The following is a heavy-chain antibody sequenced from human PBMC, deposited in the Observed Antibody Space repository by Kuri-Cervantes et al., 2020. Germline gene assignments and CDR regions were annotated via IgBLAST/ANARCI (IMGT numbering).Heavy chain of an antibody. J-gene: IGHJ4*02. CDR2: ISSSGSTI. V-gene: IGHV3-48*03. CDR3: AKDTHFDWLLGYYFDY. D-gene: IGHD3-9*01. Sequence: GESLKISCAASGFTFSSYEMNWVRQAPGKGLEWVSYISSSGSTIYYADSVKGRFTISRDNAKNSLYLQMNSLRAEDTALYYCAKDTHFDWLLGYYFDYWGQGTLVTVSS. CDR1: GFTFSSYE.